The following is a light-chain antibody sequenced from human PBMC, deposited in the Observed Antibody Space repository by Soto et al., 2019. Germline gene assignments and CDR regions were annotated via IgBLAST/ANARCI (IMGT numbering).Light chain of an antibody. CDR1: QSVSSSY. CDR2: GAS. CDR3: QQYGSSPFT. V-gene: IGKV3-20*01. Sequence: EIVLTQSPGTLSVSPGDRATLSCRASQSVSSSYLAWYQQKPGQAPRLLIYGASSRATGIPDRFSGSGSGTDFTLTISRLEPEDFAVYYCQQYGSSPFTFGGGTKVDIK. J-gene: IGKJ4*01.